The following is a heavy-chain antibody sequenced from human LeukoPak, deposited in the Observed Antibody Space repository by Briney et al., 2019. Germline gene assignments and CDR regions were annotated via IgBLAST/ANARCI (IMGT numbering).Heavy chain of an antibody. J-gene: IGHJ4*02. V-gene: IGHV3-23*01. CDR2: ISGSGNIT. CDR1: GFTFSLYA. D-gene: IGHD3-10*01. CDR3: ARGVSVY. Sequence: GGSLRLSCAASGFTFSLYAMSWVRQAPGKGLEWVSAISGSGNITYSADSVQGRFTISRDNSKNTLYLQMNSLRAEDTAVYYCARGVSVYWGQGTLVTVSS.